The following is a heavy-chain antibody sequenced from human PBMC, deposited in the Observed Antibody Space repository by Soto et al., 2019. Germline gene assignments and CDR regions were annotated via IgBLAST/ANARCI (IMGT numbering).Heavy chain of an antibody. J-gene: IGHJ5*02. Sequence: QVQLVQSGPEVEKPGASVKVSCQASGYKFINYYMHWVRQAPGQGLEWVGMVNPNGGSTSYPQKFQGRVTMTRDTSTNTVFMELSGLTFEDTAVYLCARGEGLTVFRGGWFDTWGQGSLVIVSS. CDR3: ARGEGLTVFRGGWFDT. CDR2: VNPNGGST. CDR1: GYKFINYY. V-gene: IGHV1-46*03. D-gene: IGHD3-10*01.